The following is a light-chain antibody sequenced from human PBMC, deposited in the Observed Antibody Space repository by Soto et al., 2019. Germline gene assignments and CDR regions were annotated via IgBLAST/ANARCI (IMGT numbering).Light chain of an antibody. CDR1: SGDVGGYDY. CDR3: TSYTTNGTPYV. Sequence: QSVLTQPRSVSGSPGQSVTISCTGTSGDVGGYDYVSWYLQHPDKAPHLIIYDVTKRPSGVPDRFSGSKSDNTASLTISGLQPDDEADYYCTSYTTNGTPYVFGTGTKLTVL. V-gene: IGLV2-11*01. CDR2: DVT. J-gene: IGLJ1*01.